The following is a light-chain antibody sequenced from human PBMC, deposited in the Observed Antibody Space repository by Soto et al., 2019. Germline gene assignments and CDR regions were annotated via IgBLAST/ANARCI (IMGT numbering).Light chain of an antibody. CDR3: CSFAGTPYV. V-gene: IGLV2-11*01. CDR2: DVS. CDR1: SSDVGGYDY. Sequence: QSVLTQPRSVSGSPGQSLTISCTGTSSDVGGYDYVSWYQQHPGKAPKLIIYDVSKRPSGVPDRFSGSKSGNTASLTISGLQAEDEADYYCCSFAGTPYVFGTGTKVTGL. J-gene: IGLJ1*01.